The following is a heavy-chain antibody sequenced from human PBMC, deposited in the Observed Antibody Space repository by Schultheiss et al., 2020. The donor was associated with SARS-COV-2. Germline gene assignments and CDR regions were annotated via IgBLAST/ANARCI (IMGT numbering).Heavy chain of an antibody. CDR2: IYYSGST. Sequence: SQTLSLTCTVSGGSISSYYWSWIRQPPGKGLEWIGYIYYSGSTNYNPSLKSRVTISVDTSKNRFSLKLSSVTAADTAVYYCARAVVPAAIRRSPYYYYMDVWGKGTTVTVSS. CDR1: GGSISSYY. CDR3: ARAVVPAAIRRSPYYYYMDV. D-gene: IGHD2-2*02. J-gene: IGHJ6*03. V-gene: IGHV4-59*01.